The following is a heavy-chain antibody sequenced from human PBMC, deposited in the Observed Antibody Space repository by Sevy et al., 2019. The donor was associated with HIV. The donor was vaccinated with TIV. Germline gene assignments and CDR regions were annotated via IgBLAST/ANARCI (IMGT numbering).Heavy chain of an antibody. CDR2: MNHSGST. CDR3: ARSPPIVVVPGAPSWFDP. J-gene: IGHJ5*02. D-gene: IGHD2-2*01. V-gene: IGHV4-34*01. CDR1: GGSFSGYY. Sequence: SETLSLTCAVHGGSFSGYYWNWIRQPPGKVLEWIGEMNHSGSTNYNPSLKSRVTISVDTSKNQFSLKLSSVTAADTAVYYCARSPPIVVVPGAPSWFDPWGQGTLVTVSS.